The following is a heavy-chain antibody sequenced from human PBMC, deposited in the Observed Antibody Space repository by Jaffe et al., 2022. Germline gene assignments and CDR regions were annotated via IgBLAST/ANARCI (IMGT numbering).Heavy chain of an antibody. J-gene: IGHJ4*02. CDR3: AKDRRDAFDY. Sequence: QVQLVESGGGVVQPGGSLRLSCAASGFTFSSYGMHWVRQAPGKGLEWVAFIRYDGSNKYYADSVKGRFTISRDNSKNTLYLQMNSLRAEDTAVYYCAKDRRDAFDYWGQGTLVTVSS. V-gene: IGHV3-30*02. CDR1: GFTFSSYG. CDR2: IRYDGSNK.